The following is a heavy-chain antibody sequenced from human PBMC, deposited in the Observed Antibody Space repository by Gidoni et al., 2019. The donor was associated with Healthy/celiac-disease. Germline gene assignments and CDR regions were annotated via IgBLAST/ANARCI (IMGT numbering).Heavy chain of an antibody. CDR2: IYWNDDK. CDR3: AHWYYDFWSGSPRSDS. J-gene: IGHJ4*02. CDR1: GFSLSTSGVG. D-gene: IGHD3-3*01. V-gene: IGHV2-5*01. Sequence: QITLKESGPTLVKPTQTLTLTCTFSGFSLSTSGVGVGWIRQPPGKALEWLALIYWNDDKRYSPSLKSRLPIPKDPSKNQVVLTMTNMDPVDTATYYGAHWYYDFWSGSPRSDSGGQGTRVTVSS.